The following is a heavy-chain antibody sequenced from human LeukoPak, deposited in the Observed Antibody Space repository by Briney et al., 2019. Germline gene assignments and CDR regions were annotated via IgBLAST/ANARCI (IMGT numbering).Heavy chain of an antibody. J-gene: IGHJ5*02. D-gene: IGHD3-10*01. CDR2: MNPNSGNT. CDR3: ARVRGLRVRGLDWFDP. CDR1: GYTFTSYY. Sequence: ASVKVSCKASGYTFTSYYMHWVRQATGQGLEWMGWMNPNSGNTGYAQKFQGRVTMTRNTSISTAYMELSSPRSEDTAVYYCARVRGLRVRGLDWFDPWGQGTLVTVSS. V-gene: IGHV1-8*02.